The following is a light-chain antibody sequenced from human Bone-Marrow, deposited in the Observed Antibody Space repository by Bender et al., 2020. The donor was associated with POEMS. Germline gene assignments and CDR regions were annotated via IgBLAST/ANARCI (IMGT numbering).Light chain of an antibody. CDR3: QSYDNSLSGSRV. V-gene: IGLV1-47*01. J-gene: IGLJ1*01. CDR1: TSNIGSNY. CDR2: KNH. Sequence: QSALTQPPSASGTPGQRVTISCSGSTSNIGSNYVYWYQHLPGSAPKLLMFKNHQRPSGVPDRFSGSKSDTSAFLVITRLLPDDEDEYYCQSYDNSLSGSRVLGTGTQVTVL.